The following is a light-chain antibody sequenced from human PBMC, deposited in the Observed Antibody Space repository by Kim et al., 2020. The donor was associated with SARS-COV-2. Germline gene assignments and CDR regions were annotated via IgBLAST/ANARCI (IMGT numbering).Light chain of an antibody. V-gene: IGKV1-39*01. CDR2: ATS. J-gene: IGKJ1*01. Sequence: DIQMTQSPSSLSASVGDRVTITCRASQSINTYVNWYQQTPGKAPRLLIYATSSLQSGVPARFSGSGSGTEFTLTIRSLQPEDFSLYYCQQSFGFPPTFGQGTKVDIK. CDR1: QSINTY. CDR3: QQSFGFPPT.